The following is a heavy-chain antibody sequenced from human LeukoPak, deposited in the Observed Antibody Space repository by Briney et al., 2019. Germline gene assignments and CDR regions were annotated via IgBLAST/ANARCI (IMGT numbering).Heavy chain of an antibody. Sequence: SETLSLTCTVSGGSISRYFWTWIRQPPGKGLEWIGQIYSLGNTKYNPSLESRVSISVDTSKNQISLKVTSVTAADTATYFCANTRVIMVREVVPSAFETWGQGTEVSISS. D-gene: IGHD3-10*01. CDR1: GGSISRYF. V-gene: IGHV4-4*09. J-gene: IGHJ3*02. CDR3: ANTRVIMVREVVPSAFET. CDR2: IYSLGNT.